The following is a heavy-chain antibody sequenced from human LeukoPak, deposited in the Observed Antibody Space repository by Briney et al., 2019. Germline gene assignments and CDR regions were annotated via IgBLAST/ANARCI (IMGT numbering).Heavy chain of an antibody. Sequence: GGSLRLSCAASGFTFSSYGMHWVRQAPGKGLEWVAVISYDGSNKYYADSVKGRFTISRDNSKNTLNLQMNSLGAEDTAVYYCAKGGSQFDYWGQGTLVTVSS. J-gene: IGHJ4*02. CDR1: GFTFSSYG. CDR2: ISYDGSNK. CDR3: AKGGSQFDY. D-gene: IGHD1-26*01. V-gene: IGHV3-30*18.